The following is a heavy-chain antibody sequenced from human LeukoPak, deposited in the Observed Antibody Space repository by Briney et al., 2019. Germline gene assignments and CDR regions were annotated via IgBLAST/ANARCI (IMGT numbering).Heavy chain of an antibody. J-gene: IGHJ4*02. CDR1: GGSFSGYY. D-gene: IGHD3-3*01. CDR3: ARVQSPTYYDFWSGYLSY. Sequence: SETLSLTCAVYGGSFSGYYWSWIRQPPGKGLEWIGEINHSGSTNYNPSLKSRVTISVDTSKNQFSLKLSSMTAADTAVYYCARVQSPTYYDFWSGYLSYWGQGTLVTVSS. CDR2: INHSGST. V-gene: IGHV4-34*01.